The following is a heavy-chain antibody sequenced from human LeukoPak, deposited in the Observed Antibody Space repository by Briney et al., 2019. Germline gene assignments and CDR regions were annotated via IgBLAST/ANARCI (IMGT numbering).Heavy chain of an antibody. Sequence: GGSLRLSCVASGFTVSSNYMSWVRQAPGKGLEWVSVIYSGGSTYYADSVKGRFTISRDNSKNTLYLQMNSLRAEDTAVYYCASGSGSYRTPFYYMDVWGTGTTVTVSS. J-gene: IGHJ6*03. D-gene: IGHD3-10*01. CDR3: ASGSGSYRTPFYYMDV. CDR1: GFTVSSNY. V-gene: IGHV3-53*01. CDR2: IYSGGST.